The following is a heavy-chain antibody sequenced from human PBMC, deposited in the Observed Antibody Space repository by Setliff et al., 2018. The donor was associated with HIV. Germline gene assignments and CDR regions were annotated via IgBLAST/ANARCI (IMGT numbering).Heavy chain of an antibody. Sequence: PSETLSLTCTVSGGSISSGSYYWSWIRQPAGKGLEWIGRMYTSGSTNYNPSLKSRVTISVDTSKKQFSLKLNSVTAADTAVYYCARRRIQLWLRDAFDLWGQGTMVTVSS. CDR2: MYTSGST. J-gene: IGHJ3*01. CDR3: ARRRIQLWLRDAFDL. CDR1: GGSISSGSYY. V-gene: IGHV4-61*02. D-gene: IGHD5-18*01.